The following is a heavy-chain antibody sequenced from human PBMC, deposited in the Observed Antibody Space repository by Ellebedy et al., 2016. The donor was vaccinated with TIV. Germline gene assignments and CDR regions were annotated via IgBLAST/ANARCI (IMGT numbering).Heavy chain of an antibody. CDR2: IHNSGSA. CDR3: ARHRTEAGNFDFDY. Sequence: MPSETLSLTCTVSGGSISSYYWSWIRQPPGKGLEWIGYIHNSGSATYNPSLKSRVTVSVDSSKNQFSLRLSSVTAADTAVYYCARHRTEAGNFDFDYWGQGTLVTVSS. J-gene: IGHJ4*02. D-gene: IGHD6-13*01. CDR1: GGSISSYY. V-gene: IGHV4-59*08.